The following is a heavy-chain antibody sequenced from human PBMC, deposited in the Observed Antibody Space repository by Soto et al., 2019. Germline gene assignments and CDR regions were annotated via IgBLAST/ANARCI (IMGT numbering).Heavy chain of an antibody. D-gene: IGHD5-12*01. V-gene: IGHV3-23*01. CDR1: GFTFNNYA. Sequence: GGSLRLSCSASGFTFNNYAMSWVRQAPGKGLEWVSALSAGGGSTYYADSVRGRLTISRDNSKNTLYLQMNSVRAEDTAVYYCAKASDSGYDFHYDYWGQGALVTVSS. J-gene: IGHJ4*02. CDR2: LSAGGGST. CDR3: AKASDSGYDFHYDY.